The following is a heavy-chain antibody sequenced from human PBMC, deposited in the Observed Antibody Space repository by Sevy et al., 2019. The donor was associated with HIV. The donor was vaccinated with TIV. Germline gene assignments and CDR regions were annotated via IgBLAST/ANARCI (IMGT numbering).Heavy chain of an antibody. Sequence: GGSLRLSCAASGFTFSSYSMNWVRQAPGKGLEWVSSISSSSSYIYYADSVKGRFTISRDNAKNSLYLQMNSLRAEDTAVYYCARARRNGYTAGDYYYYMDVWGKGTTVTVSS. CDR1: GFTFSSYS. CDR3: ARARRNGYTAGDYYYYMDV. D-gene: IGHD5-12*01. J-gene: IGHJ6*03. V-gene: IGHV3-21*01. CDR2: ISSSSSYI.